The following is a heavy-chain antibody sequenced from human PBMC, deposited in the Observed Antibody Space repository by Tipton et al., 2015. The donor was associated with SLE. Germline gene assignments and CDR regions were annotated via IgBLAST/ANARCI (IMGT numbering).Heavy chain of an antibody. CDR3: ARQVLASTLGWFDP. V-gene: IGHV5-51*01. CDR1: GYNFTIYW. J-gene: IGHJ5*02. Sequence: VQLVQSGGEVRKPGESLKISCKGSGYNFTIYWIAWVRQMPGQGLEWMGIIYPGDSDTRYSPSFQGRVTISADKSINTAYLQWNSLKTSDTAMYYCARQVLASTLGWFDPWGQGTLVTVSS. CDR2: IYPGDSDT. D-gene: IGHD4-23*01.